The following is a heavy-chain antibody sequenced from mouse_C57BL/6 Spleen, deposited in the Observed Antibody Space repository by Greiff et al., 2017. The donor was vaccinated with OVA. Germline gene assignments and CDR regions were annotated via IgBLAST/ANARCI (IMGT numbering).Heavy chain of an antibody. D-gene: IGHD3-2*02. J-gene: IGHJ4*01. CDR1: GYTFTSYW. V-gene: IGHV1-64*01. CDR2: IHPNSGST. CDR3: AREDSSGYVDYAMDY. Sequence: QVQLQQPGAELVKPGASVKLSCKASGYTFTSYWMHWVKQRPGQGLEWIGMIHPNSGSTNYNEKFKSKATLTVDKSSSTAYMQLSSLTSEDSAVYYGAREDSSGYVDYAMDYWGQGTSVTVSS.